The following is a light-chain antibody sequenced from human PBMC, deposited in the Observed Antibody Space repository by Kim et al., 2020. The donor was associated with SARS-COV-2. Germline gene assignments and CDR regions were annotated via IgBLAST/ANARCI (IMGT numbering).Light chain of an antibody. V-gene: IGKV1-39*01. Sequence: DIQMTQSPSSLSASVGDRVTITCRASQSIGNYLNWYQQKPGRAPNLLIYAASSLQSGVPSWFSGSGSGTDFTLTMSGLQPEDFATYYCQQSYSTPLTFGAGTKVDIK. CDR3: QQSYSTPLT. J-gene: IGKJ4*01. CDR2: AAS. CDR1: QSIGNY.